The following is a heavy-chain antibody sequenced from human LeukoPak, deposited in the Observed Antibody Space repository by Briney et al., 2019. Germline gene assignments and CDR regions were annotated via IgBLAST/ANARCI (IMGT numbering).Heavy chain of an antibody. V-gene: IGHV3-30-3*01. CDR1: GFTFSSYA. D-gene: IGHD3-3*01. CDR2: ISYDGSNK. J-gene: IGHJ4*02. Sequence: GGSLRLSCAASGFTFSSYAIHWVRQAPGKGLEWVAVISYDGSNKHYADSVKGRFTISRDNSKNTLYLQMNSLRAEDTAVYYCARDGGTDFWSGYHKGFLDYWGQGILVTVSS. CDR3: ARDGGTDFWSGYHKGFLDY.